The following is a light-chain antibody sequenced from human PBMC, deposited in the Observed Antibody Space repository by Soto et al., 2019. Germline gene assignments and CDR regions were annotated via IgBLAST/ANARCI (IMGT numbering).Light chain of an antibody. V-gene: IGKV1-5*03. CDR3: QQYDSYPRT. CDR1: QSISNW. Sequence: DIQMTQSPSTLSASGGDRVIITCRASQSISNWLAWYQQKPGKAPRLLIYKASRLENGVPSRFSGSGSGTEFTLTISSLQPDDFASYYCQQYDSYPRTFGQGTKVEIK. J-gene: IGKJ1*01. CDR2: KAS.